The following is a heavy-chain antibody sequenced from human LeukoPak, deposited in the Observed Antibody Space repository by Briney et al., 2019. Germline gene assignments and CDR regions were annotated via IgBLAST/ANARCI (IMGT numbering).Heavy chain of an antibody. D-gene: IGHD6-6*01. CDR3: AKGPYSSSDYFDY. J-gene: IGHJ4*02. Sequence: GGSLRLSCAASGITFSTYGMYWVRQAPGKGLEWVAVISHDGNNKYYAGSVKGRFTISRDNSKNTLYLQMNSLRVEDTAFYYCAKGPYSSSDYFDYWGQGTLVTVSS. CDR1: GITFSTYG. V-gene: IGHV3-30*18. CDR2: ISHDGNNK.